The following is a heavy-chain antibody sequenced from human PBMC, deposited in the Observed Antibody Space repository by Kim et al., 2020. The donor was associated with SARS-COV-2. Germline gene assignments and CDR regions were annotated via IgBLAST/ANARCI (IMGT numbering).Heavy chain of an antibody. V-gene: IGHV4-39*01. Sequence: SETLSLTCTVSGGSISSSSYYWGWIRQPPGKGLEWIGSIYYSGSTYYNPSLKSRVTISVDTSKNQFSLKLSSVTAADTAVYYCARQWYYYDSSGYYPSEWYFDLWGRGTLVTVSS. J-gene: IGHJ2*01. D-gene: IGHD3-22*01. CDR3: ARQWYYYDSSGYYPSEWYFDL. CDR1: GGSISSSSYY. CDR2: IYYSGST.